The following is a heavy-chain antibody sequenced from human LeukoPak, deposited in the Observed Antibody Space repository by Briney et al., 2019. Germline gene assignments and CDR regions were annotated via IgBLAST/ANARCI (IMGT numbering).Heavy chain of an antibody. CDR2: FKQDVSEK. D-gene: IGHD1-7*01. Sequence: GGSLRLCCAASGRTFSSYWMSWVRQAPGKGLEWVANFKQDVSEKYYVDSVKGRFTISRDNAKNSLYLQMNSLRVEDTAVYYCARAHNWKYGTFDYWGQGTLVTVSS. CDR3: ARAHNWKYGTFDY. V-gene: IGHV3-7*01. J-gene: IGHJ4*02. CDR1: GRTFSSYW.